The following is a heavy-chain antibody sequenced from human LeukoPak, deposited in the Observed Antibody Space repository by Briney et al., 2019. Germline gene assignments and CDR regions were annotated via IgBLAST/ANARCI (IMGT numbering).Heavy chain of an antibody. CDR2: IYHSGST. CDR3: ARSRGRLAQLDD. D-gene: IGHD6-25*01. J-gene: IGHJ4*02. Sequence: PSETLSLTCTVSGYSISYGYYWGWIRQPPGEGLGWIGSIYHSGSTYCNPSLKSRVTISVDTSKNRFSLRLSSVTAADTAVYYSARSRGRLAQLDDGGQGTLVTVSS. CDR1: GYSISYGYY. V-gene: IGHV4-38-2*02.